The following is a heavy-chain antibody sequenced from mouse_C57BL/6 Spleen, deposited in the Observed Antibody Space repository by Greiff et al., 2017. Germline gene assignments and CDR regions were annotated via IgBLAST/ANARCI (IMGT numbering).Heavy chain of an antibody. CDR2: FYPGSGSI. J-gene: IGHJ3*01. Sequence: VQLQQSGAELVKPGASVKLSCKASGYTFTEYTIHWVKQRSGQGLEWIGWFYPGSGSIKYNEKFKDKATLTADKSSSTVYMGLSRLTSEDSAVYFCARHEIVGNYDYEGFFAYWGQGTLVTVSA. D-gene: IGHD2-4*01. CDR1: GYTFTEYT. CDR3: ARHEIVGNYDYEGFFAY. V-gene: IGHV1-62-2*01.